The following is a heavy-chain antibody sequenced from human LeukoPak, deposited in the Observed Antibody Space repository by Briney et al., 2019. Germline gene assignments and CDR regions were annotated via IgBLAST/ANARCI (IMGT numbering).Heavy chain of an antibody. Sequence: SETLSLTCAVYGGSLSGYYWSWIRQPPGKGLEWIGEINHSGSTNYNPSLKSRVTISVDTSKNQFSLKLSSVTAADTAVYYCARVYYGSGSPQFDPWGQGTLVTVSS. CDR3: ARVYYGSGSPQFDP. J-gene: IGHJ5*02. D-gene: IGHD3-10*01. CDR2: INHSGST. CDR1: GGSLSGYY. V-gene: IGHV4-34*01.